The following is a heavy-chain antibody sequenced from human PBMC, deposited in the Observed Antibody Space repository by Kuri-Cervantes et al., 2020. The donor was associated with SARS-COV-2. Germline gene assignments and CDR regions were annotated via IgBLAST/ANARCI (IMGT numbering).Heavy chain of an antibody. D-gene: IGHD2-2*02. CDR1: GYSFTSYW. V-gene: IGHV5-51*01. J-gene: IGHJ3*02. Sequence: KVSCKGSGYSFTSYWIGWVRQMPGKGLEWMGIIYPGDSDTRYSPSFQGQVTISAGRSISTAYLQWSSLKASDTAMYYCARRTRYCSSTSCDICAFDIWGQGTMVTVSS. CDR3: ARRTRYCSSTSCDICAFDI. CDR2: IYPGDSDT.